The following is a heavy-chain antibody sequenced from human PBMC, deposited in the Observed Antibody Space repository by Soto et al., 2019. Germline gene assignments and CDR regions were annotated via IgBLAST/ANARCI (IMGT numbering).Heavy chain of an antibody. D-gene: IGHD3-3*01. CDR1: GGTFSSYA. J-gene: IGHJ4*02. Sequence: VASVKVSCKASGGTFSSYAISWVRQAPGQGLEWMGGIIPIFGTANYAQKFQGRVTITADESTSTAYMELSSLRSEDTAVYYCAREVRFSGWYFDYWGQGTLVTVSS. CDR3: AREVRFSGWYFDY. CDR2: IIPIFGTA. V-gene: IGHV1-69*13.